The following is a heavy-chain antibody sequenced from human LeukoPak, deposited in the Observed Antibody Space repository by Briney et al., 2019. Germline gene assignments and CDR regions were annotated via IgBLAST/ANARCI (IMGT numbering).Heavy chain of an antibody. J-gene: IGHJ4*02. CDR2: MYHSGGT. D-gene: IGHD1-26*01. V-gene: IGHV4-38-2*02. Sequence: SETLSLTCTVSGYSISSGYYWGWIRQPPGKGLEWIGSMYHSGGTYYNPSLKSRVTISVGTSKNHFSLKLSSVTASDTALYHCARDGGIVGAANPYFDYWGQGTLVTVSS. CDR3: ARDGGIVGAANPYFDY. CDR1: GYSISSGYY.